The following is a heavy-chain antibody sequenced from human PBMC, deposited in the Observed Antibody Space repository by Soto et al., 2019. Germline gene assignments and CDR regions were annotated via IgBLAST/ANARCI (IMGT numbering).Heavy chain of an antibody. V-gene: IGHV3-9*01. CDR3: AKDRAPRGRYYAFDI. CDR2: ISWNSGSI. D-gene: IGHD1-26*01. Sequence: GGSLRLSCAASGFAFDDYAMHGGRQAPGKGREGGSGISWNSGSIGYAGSVKGRFTISRDNAKNSLYLQMNSLRAEDTALYSCAKDRAPRGRYYAFDIWGQGTMVTVSS. J-gene: IGHJ3*02. CDR1: GFAFDDYA.